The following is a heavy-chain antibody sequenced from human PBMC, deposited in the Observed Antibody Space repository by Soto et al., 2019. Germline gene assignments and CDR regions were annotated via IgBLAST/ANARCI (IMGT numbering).Heavy chain of an antibody. CDR3: AREDYGDYGGLDYYYGMDV. Sequence: GASVKVSCKAPGGTFSSYAISWVRQAPGQGLEWMGGIIPIFGTANYAQKFQGRVTITADESTSTAYMELSSLRSEDTAVYYCAREDYGDYGGLDYYYGMDVWGQGTTVTVSS. J-gene: IGHJ6*02. CDR2: IIPIFGTA. D-gene: IGHD4-17*01. V-gene: IGHV1-69*13. CDR1: GGTFSSYA.